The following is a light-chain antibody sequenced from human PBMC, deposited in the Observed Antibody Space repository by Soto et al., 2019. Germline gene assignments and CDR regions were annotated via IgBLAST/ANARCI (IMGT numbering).Light chain of an antibody. V-gene: IGKV2-28*01. CDR1: QSLLHNNGNNY. CDR2: LGS. CDR3: MQALQTPYT. Sequence: DLVMTQSPLSLPVTPGESASISCRSSQSLLHNNGNNYLDWYLQKPGQSPQLLIYLGSNRASGVPDRFSGSGSGTDFTLKISRVEAEDVGVYYCMQALQTPYTFGQGTKLEIK. J-gene: IGKJ2*01.